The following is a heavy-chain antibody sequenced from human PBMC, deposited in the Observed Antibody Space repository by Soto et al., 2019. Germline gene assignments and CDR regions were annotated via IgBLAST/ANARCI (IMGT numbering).Heavy chain of an antibody. Sequence: GGSLRLSCAASGFTFSNAWMSWVRQAPGKGLEWVGRIKSKTDGGTTDYAAPVKGRFTISRDDSKNTLYLQMNSLKTEDTAVYYCTTDPMTTVTTFPGRGALQLPYYWGQGTLVTVSS. CDR2: IKSKTDGGTT. J-gene: IGHJ4*02. V-gene: IGHV3-15*01. D-gene: IGHD4-17*01. CDR1: GFTFSNAW. CDR3: TTDPMTTVTTFPGRGALQLPYY.